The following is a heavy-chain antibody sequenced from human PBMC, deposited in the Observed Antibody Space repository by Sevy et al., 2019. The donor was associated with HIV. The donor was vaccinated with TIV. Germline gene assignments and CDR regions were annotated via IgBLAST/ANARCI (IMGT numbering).Heavy chain of an antibody. CDR3: TKAPDPSCKSTRCYYLDY. D-gene: IGHD2-2*01. CDR1: GFTFSDYA. Sequence: GGSLRLSCVASGFTFSDYAVSWVRQAPGKGLEWVAATSARDSSTYHATSVRGRFTISRDNSKNTLYLQMNSRRAEDTAVYYCTKAPDPSCKSTRCYYLDYWGQGALVTVSS. CDR2: TSARDSST. V-gene: IGHV3-23*01. J-gene: IGHJ4*02.